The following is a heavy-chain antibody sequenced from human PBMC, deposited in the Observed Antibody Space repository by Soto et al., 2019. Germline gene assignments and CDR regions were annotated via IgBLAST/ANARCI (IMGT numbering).Heavy chain of an antibody. CDR1: GFTFSSHN. J-gene: IGHJ4*02. V-gene: IGHV3-33*01. D-gene: IGHD4-17*01. CDR2: IWYDGSNK. CDR3: AREIDDYAHGGVYFDY. Sequence: QVQLVESGGGVVQPGRSLRLSCAASGFTFSSHNMHWVRQAPGKGLEWVAVIWYDGSNKYYADSVKGRFTISRDTSKNTLYLQMNSLRAEDTAVYYCAREIDDYAHGGVYFDYWGQGTLVTVSS.